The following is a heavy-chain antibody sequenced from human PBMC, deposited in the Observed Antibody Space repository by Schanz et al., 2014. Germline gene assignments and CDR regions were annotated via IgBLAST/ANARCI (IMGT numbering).Heavy chain of an antibody. V-gene: IGHV4-31*03. CDR3: ARHGGIPYYPMDV. CDR2: IYYSGGT. D-gene: IGHD3-16*01. J-gene: IGHJ6*02. Sequence: QVQLQESGPGVVKPSQTLSLTCTVSGGSINSDAFYWTWIRQHPGKGLEWVGYIYYSGGTYYSPSLKSRVTISVDTAKNQFSLRLSSVTAADTAVYYCARHGGIPYYPMDVWGQGTTVTVSS. CDR1: GGSINSDAFY.